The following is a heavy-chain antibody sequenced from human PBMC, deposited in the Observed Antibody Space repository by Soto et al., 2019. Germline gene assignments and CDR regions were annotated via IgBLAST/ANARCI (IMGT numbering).Heavy chain of an antibody. Sequence: QVQLVQSGAELRKPGSAVKLSCKASGGTFSNSPISWVRQIPGQGPEWMGRIIPSPARTIYSRKFRGRVTLTADKSTQTVYMTFSSLTTEDSGVYYCSRDRVGASSFDYWGQGTRVTVSS. CDR1: GGTFSNSP. V-gene: IGHV1-69*08. D-gene: IGHD1-26*01. CDR2: IIPSPART. J-gene: IGHJ4*02. CDR3: SRDRVGASSFDY.